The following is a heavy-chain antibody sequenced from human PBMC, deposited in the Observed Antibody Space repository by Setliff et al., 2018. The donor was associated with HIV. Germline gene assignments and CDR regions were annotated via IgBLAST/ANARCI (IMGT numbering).Heavy chain of an antibody. CDR2: IYYDGSTNFNPAT. D-gene: IGHD1-26*01. CDR1: GGSINSYY. CDR3: AREVGTRYMDV. V-gene: IGHV4-59*01. J-gene: IGHJ6*03. Sequence: SETLSLTCTVSGGSINSYYWSWIRQPPGKGLEWIGYIYYDGSTNFNPATNYNPSLKSRVTISLDTSKNHFSLRLSSVTAADTAVYYCAREVGTRYMDVWGKGTTVTVSS.